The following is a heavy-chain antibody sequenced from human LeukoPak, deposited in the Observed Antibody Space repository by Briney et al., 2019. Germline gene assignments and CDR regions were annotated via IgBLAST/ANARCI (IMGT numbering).Heavy chain of an antibody. J-gene: IGHJ5*02. CDR2: INQDGSEK. Sequence: PGGSLRLSCAASGFTFSTYWMSWVRQVPGKGLEWVANINQDGSEKYYVDSVKGRFSISRDSAKNSLYLQMNSLRVEDTAVYYCAWNRIVVPAAPWGQGTLVTVSS. V-gene: IGHV3-7*04. CDR1: GFTFSTYW. CDR3: AWNRIVVPAAP. D-gene: IGHD2-2*01.